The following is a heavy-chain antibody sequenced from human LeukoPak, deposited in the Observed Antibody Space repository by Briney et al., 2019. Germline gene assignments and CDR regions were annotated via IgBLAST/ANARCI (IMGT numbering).Heavy chain of an antibody. Sequence: PGGSLRLSCAASGFTFDDYAISWVRQTPGKGLEWVSGTNWDGGRTGYADSVKGRFTISRDNAKNSLYLQMNSLRVEDTAMYYCARDGLRRPPTPYCGGDCPLDYWGQGTLVSVSS. V-gene: IGHV3-20*04. CDR1: GFTFDDYA. D-gene: IGHD2-21*02. CDR3: ARDGLRRPPTPYCGGDCPLDY. J-gene: IGHJ4*02. CDR2: TNWDGGRT.